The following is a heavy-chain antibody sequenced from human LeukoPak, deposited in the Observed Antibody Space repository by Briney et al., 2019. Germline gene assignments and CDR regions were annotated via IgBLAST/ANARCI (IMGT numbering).Heavy chain of an antibody. J-gene: IGHJ3*02. D-gene: IGHD2-15*01. Sequence: GASVKVSCKASGYTFTTYAMNWVRQAPGQGLEWMGIINPSDASTSYAQKFQGRVTMTRDMSTSTLYMDLRSLRSEDTAVYYCARDWGYCSGGSCYRGAFDIWGQGTMVTVSS. CDR2: INPSDAST. CDR3: ARDWGYCSGGSCYRGAFDI. V-gene: IGHV1-46*01. CDR1: GYTFTTYA.